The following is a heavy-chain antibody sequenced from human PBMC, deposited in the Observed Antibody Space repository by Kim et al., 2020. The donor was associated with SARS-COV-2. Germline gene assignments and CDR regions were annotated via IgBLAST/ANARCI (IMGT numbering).Heavy chain of an antibody. V-gene: IGHV3-11*01. D-gene: IGHD4-17*01. CDR2: ISSSGSTI. CDR1: GFTFSDYY. CDR3: ARAPPNPMELDHGGNTIPGPAH. J-gene: IGHJ4*02. Sequence: GGSLRLSCAASGFTFSDYYMSWIRQAPGKGLEWVSYISSSGSTIYYADSVKGRFTISRDNAKNSLYLQMNSLRAEDTAVYYCARAPPNPMELDHGGNTIPGPAHWGQGTLVTVSS.